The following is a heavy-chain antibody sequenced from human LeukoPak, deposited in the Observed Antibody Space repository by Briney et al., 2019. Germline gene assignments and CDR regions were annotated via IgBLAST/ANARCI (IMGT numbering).Heavy chain of an antibody. CDR2: INHSGST. D-gene: IGHD6-13*01. Sequence: SETLSLTCAVYGGSFSGYYWSWIRQPPGKGLEWIGEINHSGSTNYNPSLKSRVTISVDTSKNQFSLKLSSVTAADTAVYYCARALGGYSSSWLDYWGQGTLGTVSS. CDR3: ARALGGYSSSWLDY. V-gene: IGHV4-34*01. CDR1: GGSFSGYY. J-gene: IGHJ4*02.